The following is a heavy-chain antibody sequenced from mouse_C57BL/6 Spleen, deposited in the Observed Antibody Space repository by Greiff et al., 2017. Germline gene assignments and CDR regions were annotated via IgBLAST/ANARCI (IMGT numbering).Heavy chain of an antibody. CDR2: ISDGGSYT. J-gene: IGHJ3*01. CDR3: ARDKEDYGSIFAY. D-gene: IGHD1-1*01. V-gene: IGHV5-4*01. Sequence: EVQLVESGGGLVKPGGSLKLSCAASGFTFSSYAMSWVRQTPEKRLEWVATISDGGSYTYYPDNVKGRFTISRDNAKNNLYLQMSHLKSEDTAMYYCARDKEDYGSIFAYWGQGTLVTVSA. CDR1: GFTFSSYA.